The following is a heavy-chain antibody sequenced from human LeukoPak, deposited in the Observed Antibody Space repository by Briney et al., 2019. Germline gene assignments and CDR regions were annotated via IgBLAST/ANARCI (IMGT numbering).Heavy chain of an antibody. CDR1: GYTFTSND. CDR2: MNPHSGNA. CDR3: ARIPQRVPHNWFDP. J-gene: IGHJ5*02. Sequence: ASVKVSCKASGYTFTSNDINWVRQAAGQGLEWMGWMNPHSGNAGYAQKFQGRVTMTRDTSISTVYMELSSLTSDDTVVYYCARIPQRVPHNWFDPWGQGTLVTVSS. V-gene: IGHV1-8*01. D-gene: IGHD1-1*01.